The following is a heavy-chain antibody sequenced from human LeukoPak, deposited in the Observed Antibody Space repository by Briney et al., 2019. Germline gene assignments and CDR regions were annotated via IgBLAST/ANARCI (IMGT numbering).Heavy chain of an antibody. J-gene: IGHJ4*02. Sequence: GGSLRLSCAASGFTFSSYAMSWVRQAPGKGLEWVSAISGSGGSTYYADSVKGRFTISRDNSKNTLYLQMNSLRAEDAAVYYCAKDPRGQWLIKYYYDSSGYEVDYWGQGTLVTVSS. CDR3: AKDPRGQWLIKYYYDSSGYEVDY. D-gene: IGHD3-22*01. V-gene: IGHV3-23*01. CDR1: GFTFSSYA. CDR2: ISGSGGST.